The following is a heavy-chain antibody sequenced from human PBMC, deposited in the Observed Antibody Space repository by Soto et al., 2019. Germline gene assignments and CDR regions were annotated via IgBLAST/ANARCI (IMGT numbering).Heavy chain of an antibody. CDR3: AKAGVTMVRGAPDAFDI. CDR2: ISGSGGSS. J-gene: IGHJ3*02. V-gene: IGHV3-23*01. Sequence: GSLRLSCAASGFTFSRYAMSWVRQAPGKGLEWVSAISGSGGSSYYADSVKGRFTISRDNSKNTLYLQMNSLRAEDTAVYYCAKAGVTMVRGAPDAFDIWGQGTMVTVSS. D-gene: IGHD3-10*01. CDR1: GFTFSRYA.